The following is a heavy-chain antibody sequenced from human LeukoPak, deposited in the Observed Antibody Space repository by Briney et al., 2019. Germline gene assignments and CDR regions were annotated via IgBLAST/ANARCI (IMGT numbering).Heavy chain of an antibody. CDR2: TYYRSKWFH. J-gene: IGHJ5*02. Sequence: SQTLSLTCAISGDSVSSNSAAWNWLTPSPSRGLEWLGRTYYRSKWFHDYAVSVKSRVTIKPDTSKNQFSLQLNSVTPEDTAVYYCARNVRLGSVEVSFAPFKIWFDPGGQGTRVTVSS. CDR1: GDSVSSNSAA. V-gene: IGHV6-1*01. CDR3: ARNVRLGSVEVSFAPFKIWFDP. D-gene: IGHD3-16*02.